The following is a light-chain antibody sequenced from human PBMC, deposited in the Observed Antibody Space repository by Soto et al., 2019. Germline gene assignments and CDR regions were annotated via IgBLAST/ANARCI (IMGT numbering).Light chain of an antibody. J-gene: IGLJ3*02. V-gene: IGLV1-40*01. CDR1: SSNIGAGYD. Sequence: QSVLTQPPSVSGASGQRVTLSCTESSSNIGAGYDVHWYQQLPGTAPKLLIYGNSNRPSGVPDRFSGSKSGTSASLAITGLQAEDEADYYCQSYDSRLSAWVFGGGTKLTVL. CDR3: QSYDSRLSAWV. CDR2: GNS.